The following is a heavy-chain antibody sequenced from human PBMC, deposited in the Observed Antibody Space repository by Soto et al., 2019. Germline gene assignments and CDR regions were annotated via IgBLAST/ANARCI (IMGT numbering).Heavy chain of an antibody. V-gene: IGHV4-59*08. CDR3: ARRYGYYFDY. J-gene: IGHJ4*02. D-gene: IGHD4-17*01. CDR1: GGSISSYY. CDR2: IYYSGST. Sequence: QVQLQESGPGVVKPSETLSLTCTVSGGSISSYYWSWIRQPPGKGLEWIGYIYYSGSTNYKPSVKSRVTISVETSKNQLTLKLSSVTAAETAVYYCARRYGYYFDYWCQGTLVTVSS.